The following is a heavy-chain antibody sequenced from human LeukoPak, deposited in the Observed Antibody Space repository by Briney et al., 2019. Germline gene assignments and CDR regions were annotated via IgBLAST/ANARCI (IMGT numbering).Heavy chain of an antibody. Sequence: SETLSLTCTVSGGSISNYYWSWIRQPAGKGLEWIGRIYASGSTNYNPSLKSRVTMSVDTSKNQFSLKLSSVTAADTAVYYCARTYYYDSSGYYYFDYWGQGTLVTVSS. J-gene: IGHJ4*02. CDR1: GGSISNYY. CDR3: ARTYYYDSSGYYYFDY. CDR2: IYASGST. D-gene: IGHD3-22*01. V-gene: IGHV4-4*07.